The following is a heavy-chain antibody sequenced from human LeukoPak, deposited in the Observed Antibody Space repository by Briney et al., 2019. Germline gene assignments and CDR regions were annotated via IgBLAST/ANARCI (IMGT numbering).Heavy chain of an antibody. CDR3: VRVWGHSGYDYFPFDY. J-gene: IGHJ4*02. CDR2: INGDGRYI. Sequence: GGSLRLSCAASGFTSSTYTMNWVRQAPGKGLEWVSSINGDGRYIYYADSMKGRFTISRDNAKNSLYLQMDSLRAEDTAMYYCVRVWGHSGYDYFPFDYWGQGTLVTVSS. CDR1: GFTSSTYT. D-gene: IGHD5-12*01. V-gene: IGHV3-21*01.